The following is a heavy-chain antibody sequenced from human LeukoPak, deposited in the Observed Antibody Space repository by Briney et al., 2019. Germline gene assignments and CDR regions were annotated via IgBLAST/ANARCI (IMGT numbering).Heavy chain of an antibody. J-gene: IGHJ3*01. CDR1: GFTFSSYA. CDR2: ISGSGGST. Sequence: PGGSLRLSCAASGFTFSSYAMSWVRQAPGKGLEWVSAISGSGGSTYYADSVKGRFTISRDNSKSTLYLQMDSLRIEDTAMYYCAKVITSGFYSSAFDLWGQGTRVTVSS. CDR3: AKVITSGFYSSAFDL. V-gene: IGHV3-23*01. D-gene: IGHD3-22*01.